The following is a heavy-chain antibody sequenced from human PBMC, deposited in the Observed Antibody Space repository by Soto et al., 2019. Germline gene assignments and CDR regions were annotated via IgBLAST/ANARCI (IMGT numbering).Heavy chain of an antibody. J-gene: IGHJ6*02. D-gene: IGHD6-13*01. CDR2: ISGSGGST. Sequence: EVQLLESGGGLVQPGGSLRLSCAASGFTFSSHAMSWVRQAPGKGLEWVSAISGSGGSTYYADSVKGRFTISRDNSKNTLYLQMNSLRAEDTAVYYCAKDPQQLVPAYYYYGMDVWGQGTTVTVSS. V-gene: IGHV3-23*01. CDR1: GFTFSSHA. CDR3: AKDPQQLVPAYYYYGMDV.